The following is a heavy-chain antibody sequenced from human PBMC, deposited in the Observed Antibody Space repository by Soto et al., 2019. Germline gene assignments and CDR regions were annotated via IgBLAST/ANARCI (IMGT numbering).Heavy chain of an antibody. Sequence: EVQLLESGGGLVQPGGSLRLSCAAAGFTFSNYALTWVRQSPGKGLEWVSTFSGSCGSTYYADSVRGRLTISRDNSKNTLFLQINSLRIEDTAIYYCARDWTGDTCPCLDVWGQGTTVSVSS. CDR2: FSGSCGST. J-gene: IGHJ6*02. CDR3: ARDWTGDTCPCLDV. V-gene: IGHV3-23*01. D-gene: IGHD3-3*01. CDR1: GFTFSNYA.